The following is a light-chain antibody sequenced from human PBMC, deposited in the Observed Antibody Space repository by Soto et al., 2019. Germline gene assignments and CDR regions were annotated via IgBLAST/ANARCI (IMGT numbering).Light chain of an antibody. V-gene: IGLV3-1*01. J-gene: IGLJ2*01. Sequence: SSELTQPPSVSVSPGQTASITCSGDKLGDKYACWYQQKPGQSPVLVIYQDSKRPSGIPERFSGSNSGNTATLTISGTQAMDEADYYCQAWDSSTPHVVFGGGTKVTVL. CDR3: QAWDSSTPHVV. CDR1: KLGDKY. CDR2: QDS.